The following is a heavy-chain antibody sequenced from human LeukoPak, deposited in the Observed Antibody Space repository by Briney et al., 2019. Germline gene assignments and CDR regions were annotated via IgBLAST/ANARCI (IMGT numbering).Heavy chain of an antibody. CDR1: GGTFSSYA. J-gene: IGHJ4*02. Sequence: SVKVSCKASGGTFSSYAISWVRQAPGQGLEWMGRIIPILGIANYAQKFQGRVTITADKSTSTAYMELSSLRSEDTAVYYCATFGSGYYLDYWGQGTLVTVSS. D-gene: IGHD3-3*01. CDR2: IIPILGIA. CDR3: ATFGSGYYLDY. V-gene: IGHV1-69*04.